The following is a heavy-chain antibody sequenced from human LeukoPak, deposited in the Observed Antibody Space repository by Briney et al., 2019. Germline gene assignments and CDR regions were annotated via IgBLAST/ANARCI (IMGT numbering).Heavy chain of an antibody. V-gene: IGHV3-20*04. Sequence: GGSLRLSCVASEFTFINYWMHWVRQAPGKGLVWVSGINWNGGSTGYADSVKGRFTISRDNAKNSLYLQMNSLRAEDTALYYCARDPSNRYSSGSYSYFDYWGQGTLVTVSS. CDR3: ARDPSNRYSSGSYSYFDY. CDR1: EFTFINYW. J-gene: IGHJ4*02. D-gene: IGHD3-22*01. CDR2: INWNGGST.